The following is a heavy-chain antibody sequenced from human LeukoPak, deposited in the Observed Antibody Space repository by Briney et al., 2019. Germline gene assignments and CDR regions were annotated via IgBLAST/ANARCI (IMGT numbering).Heavy chain of an antibody. CDR1: GGSIISYY. V-gene: IGHV4-59*08. J-gene: IGHJ4*03. CDR3: ARHAGQRYFDY. CDR2: IYYSGST. Sequence: SETLSLTCTVSGGSIISYYWSWIRQPPGKGQEWIGYIYYSGSTNYNPSLKSRVTISVDTSKNQFSLKLSSVTAADTAVYYCARHAGQRYFDYWGQGTLVTVSS.